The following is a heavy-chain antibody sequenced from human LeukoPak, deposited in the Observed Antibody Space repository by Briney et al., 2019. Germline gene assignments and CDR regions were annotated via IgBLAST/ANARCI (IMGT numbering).Heavy chain of an antibody. Sequence: ASVKVSCKASGYTFSRYYMYWVRQAPGQGPECMGWINPKSGGTSYTQKFQGRVTMTRDTSISTAYLEVSRLRSDDTAVYYCLRVVGDISGNYFDYWGQGTLVTVSS. CDR2: INPKSGGT. V-gene: IGHV1-2*02. J-gene: IGHJ4*02. D-gene: IGHD3-10*01. CDR1: GYTFSRYY. CDR3: LRVVGDISGNYFDY.